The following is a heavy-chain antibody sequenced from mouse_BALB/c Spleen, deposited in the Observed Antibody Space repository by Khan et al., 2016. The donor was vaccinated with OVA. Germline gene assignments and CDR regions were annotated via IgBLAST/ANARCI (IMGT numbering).Heavy chain of an antibody. Sequence: EVELVESGGGLVQPGGSRKLSCAASGFTFSDYGMAWVRQAPGKGPEWVAFISNLAYSIYYADTVTGRFTLSRGNAKNTRYLEMSSLRSEDTAMYYCARAWAMDYWGQGTSVTVSS. J-gene: IGHJ4*01. CDR2: ISNLAYSI. CDR1: GFTFSDYG. V-gene: IGHV5-15*02. CDR3: ARAWAMDY.